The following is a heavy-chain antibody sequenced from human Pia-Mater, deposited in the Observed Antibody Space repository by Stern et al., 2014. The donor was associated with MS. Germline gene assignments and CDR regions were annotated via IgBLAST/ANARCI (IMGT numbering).Heavy chain of an antibody. CDR3: TTLDRSYPYYYYGMDV. CDR2: IKSKTDGGTT. J-gene: IGHJ6*02. CDR1: GFTFRNAW. Sequence: EMQLVESGGGLVKPGGSLRLSCAASGFTFRNAWMTWIRQAQGKGLEWVGRIKSKTDGGTTDYAAPVKGRFTISRDDSKNTLCLQMNSLKTEDTAVYYCTTLDRSYPYYYYGMDVWGQGTTVTVSS. D-gene: IGHD1-26*01. V-gene: IGHV3-15*01.